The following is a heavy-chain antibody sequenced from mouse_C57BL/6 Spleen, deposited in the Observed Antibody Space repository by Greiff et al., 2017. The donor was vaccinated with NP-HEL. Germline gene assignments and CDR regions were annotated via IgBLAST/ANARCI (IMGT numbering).Heavy chain of an antibody. D-gene: IGHD4-1*01. CDR3: ARVGLVNWYFDV. V-gene: IGHV3-6*01. J-gene: IGHJ1*03. CDR2: ISYDGSN. CDR1: GYSITSGYY. Sequence: ESGPGLVKPSQSLSLTCSVTGYSITSGYYWNWIRQFPGNKLEWMGYISYDGSNNYNPSLKNRISITRDTSKNQFFLKLNSVTTEDTATYYCARVGLVNWYFDVWGTGTTVTVSS.